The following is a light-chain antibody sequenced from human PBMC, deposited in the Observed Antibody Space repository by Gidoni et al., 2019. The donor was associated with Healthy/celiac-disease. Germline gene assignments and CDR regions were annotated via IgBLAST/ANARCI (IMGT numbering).Light chain of an antibody. CDR2: EAS. Sequence: DIQMTQSPSSLSASVGDRVTITCQASQDISNYLNWYQQKPGKAPKLLIYEASNLETGVPSRFSGSGSGTDFTFTISSLQPEDIATYYWQQYDNLPYTFGQXTKLEIK. CDR1: QDISNY. V-gene: IGKV1-33*01. J-gene: IGKJ2*01. CDR3: QQYDNLPYT.